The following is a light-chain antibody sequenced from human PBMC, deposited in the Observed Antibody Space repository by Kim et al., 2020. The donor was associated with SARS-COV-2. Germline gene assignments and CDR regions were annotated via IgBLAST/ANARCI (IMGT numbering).Light chain of an antibody. J-gene: IGKJ2*01. CDR3: QHYNNWPPTYT. V-gene: IGKV3-15*01. CDR2: GAS. CDR1: QSVSTN. Sequence: EMVMTQSPVTLSVSPGERATLSCRASQSVSTNLAWFQQKPGQAPRILIYGASTRATGIPARFSGSGSGTEFTLTISSLQSEDFVVYYCQHYNNWPPTYTFGQRTKLEI.